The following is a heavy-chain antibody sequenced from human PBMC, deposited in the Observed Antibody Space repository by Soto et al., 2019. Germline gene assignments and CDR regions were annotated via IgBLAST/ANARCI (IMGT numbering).Heavy chain of an antibody. Sequence: QVQLVQSGAEVKKVGSSVKVSCKASGGTFSRYPIAWVRQAPGHGLEWMGQIIPIFGTISHAQNFQGRITITADESTSTAYMELSSLRSDDTAVYYCARPRTVAATKGYDYWGQGTRVTVSS. V-gene: IGHV1-69*01. J-gene: IGHJ4*02. CDR2: IIPIFGTI. CDR3: ARPRTVAATKGYDY. D-gene: IGHD4-4*01. CDR1: GGTFSRYP.